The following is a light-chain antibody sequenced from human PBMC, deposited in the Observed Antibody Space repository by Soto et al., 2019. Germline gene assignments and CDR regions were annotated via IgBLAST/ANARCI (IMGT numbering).Light chain of an antibody. CDR3: LQAYTSPPT. CDR1: QGISDK. J-gene: IGKJ1*01. V-gene: IGKV1-39*01. Sequence: QGISDKVEWYQQKAGLVPQLLIYSASNLRSGVPSRFSGSGSGTDFTLSISSLQAEDFATYYCLQAYTSPPTFGQGTKVDIK. CDR2: SAS.